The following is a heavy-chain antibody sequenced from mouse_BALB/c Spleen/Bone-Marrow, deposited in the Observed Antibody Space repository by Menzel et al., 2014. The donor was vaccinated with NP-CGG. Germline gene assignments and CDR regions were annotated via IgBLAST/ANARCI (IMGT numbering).Heavy chain of an antibody. V-gene: IGHV1-9*01. CDR2: ILPGSGTT. J-gene: IGHJ3*01. CDR1: GYTFSTYW. Sequence: QVQLQQSGAELMKPGASEKIYCKATGYTFSTYWIDWVKQRPGHGLEWLGEILPGSGTTNYNEKFKGKATFTADTSSNTAYMQLSSLTSEDSAVYYCARLITTGGFAYWGQGTLVTVSA. D-gene: IGHD2-4*01. CDR3: ARLITTGGFAY.